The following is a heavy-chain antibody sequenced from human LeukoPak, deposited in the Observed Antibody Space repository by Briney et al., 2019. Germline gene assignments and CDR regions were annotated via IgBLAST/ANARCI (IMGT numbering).Heavy chain of an antibody. Sequence: SVKVSCTASGGTFSSYAISWVRQAPGQGLEWMGGIIPIFGTANYAQKFQGRVTITTDESTSTAYMELSSLRSEDTAVYYCASGECTNGVCPPAGPRHYYYYYMDVWGKGTTVTVSS. V-gene: IGHV1-69*05. CDR2: IIPIFGTA. CDR1: GGTFSSYA. D-gene: IGHD2-8*01. J-gene: IGHJ6*03. CDR3: ASGECTNGVCPPAGPRHYYYYYMDV.